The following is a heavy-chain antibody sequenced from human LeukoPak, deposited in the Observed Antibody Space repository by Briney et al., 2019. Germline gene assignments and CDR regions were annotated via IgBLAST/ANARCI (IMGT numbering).Heavy chain of an antibody. J-gene: IGHJ4*02. V-gene: IGHV1-18*01. CDR1: GYTFTSYG. CDR2: ISAYNGNT. Sequence: ASVKVSCKASGYTFTSYGISWVRQAPGQGLEWMGWISAYNGNTNYAQKLQGRVTMTTDTSTSTVYMELRSLRSDDTAVYYCARASLLYDFWSGYYYHYFDYWGQGTLVTVSS. D-gene: IGHD3-3*01. CDR3: ARASLLYDFWSGYYYHYFDY.